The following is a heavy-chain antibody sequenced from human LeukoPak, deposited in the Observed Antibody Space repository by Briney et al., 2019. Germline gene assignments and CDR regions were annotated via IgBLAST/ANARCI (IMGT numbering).Heavy chain of an antibody. D-gene: IGHD3-16*02. Sequence: GASVKVSCKSSGYTFTSYDINWVRQATGQGLEWMGWMNPNSGNTGYAQKFQGRVTMTRNTSISTAYMELSSLRSEDTAVYYCARGKGITFGGVIVMTYWGQGTLVTVSS. V-gene: IGHV1-8*01. CDR2: MNPNSGNT. CDR1: GYTFTSYD. J-gene: IGHJ4*02. CDR3: ARGKGITFGGVIVMTY.